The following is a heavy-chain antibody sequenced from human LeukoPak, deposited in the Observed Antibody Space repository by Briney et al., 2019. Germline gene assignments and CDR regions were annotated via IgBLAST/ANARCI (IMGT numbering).Heavy chain of an antibody. CDR1: GYSISSGYY. CDR3: ARDGGIAARSSAFDI. Sequence: SETLSLTCTVSGYSISSGYYWGWIRQPPGKGLEWIGSIDHSGSTYYNPSLKSRVTISVDTSKNQFSLKLSSVTAADTAVYYCARDGGIAARSSAFDIWGQGTMVTVSS. J-gene: IGHJ3*02. D-gene: IGHD6-6*01. V-gene: IGHV4-38-2*02. CDR2: IDHSGST.